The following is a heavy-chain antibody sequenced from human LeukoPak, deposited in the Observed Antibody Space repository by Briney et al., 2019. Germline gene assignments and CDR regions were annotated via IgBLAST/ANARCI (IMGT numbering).Heavy chain of an antibody. D-gene: IGHD2-2*01. CDR3: ARDDIVVVPAANNYYYYGMDV. CDR1: GGSISSSIYY. V-gene: IGHV4-61*05. Sequence: SETLSLTCIVSGGSISSSIYYWAWVRQPPGKGLEWIGYIYYSGSTNYNPSLKSRVTISVDTSKNQFSLKLSSVTAADTAVYYCARDDIVVVPAANNYYYYGMDVWGQGTTVTVSS. J-gene: IGHJ6*02. CDR2: IYYSGST.